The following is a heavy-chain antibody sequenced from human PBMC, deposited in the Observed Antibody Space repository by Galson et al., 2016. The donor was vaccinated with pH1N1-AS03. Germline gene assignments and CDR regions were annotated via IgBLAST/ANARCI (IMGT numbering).Heavy chain of an antibody. J-gene: IGHJ4*02. D-gene: IGHD3-16*01. V-gene: IGHV5-51*03. CDR1: GYRFTNYW. CDR2: IYPGNSDS. CDR3: ARPRLNYFDN. Sequence: QSGAEVKKPGESLKISCKGSGYRFTNYWIGWVRQMPGKGLEWMGIIYPGNSDSRYNKSFQGQVTISADTSISTVYLQWSSLQASDTAMYYCARPRLNYFDNWGQVTLVTVSS.